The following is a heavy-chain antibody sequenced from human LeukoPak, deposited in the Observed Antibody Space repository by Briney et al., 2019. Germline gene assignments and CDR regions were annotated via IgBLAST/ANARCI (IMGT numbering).Heavy chain of an antibody. CDR2: IIPIFGTA. V-gene: IGHV1-69*01. D-gene: IGHD6-13*01. Sequence: SVKVSCKASGGTFSSYAISRVRQAPGQGFEWMGGIIPIFGTANYAQKFQGRVTITADESTSTAYMELSSLRSEDTAVYYCARTRIAAAGTTLLLYWGQGTLVTVSS. CDR1: GGTFSSYA. J-gene: IGHJ4*02. CDR3: ARTRIAAAGTTLLLY.